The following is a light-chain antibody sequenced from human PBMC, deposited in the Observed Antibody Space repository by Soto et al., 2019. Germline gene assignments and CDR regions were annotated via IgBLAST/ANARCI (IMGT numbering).Light chain of an antibody. CDR3: QQYNSWSET. CDR1: QSVISR. Sequence: EILMTQSPCTLSASPGERATLFCRASQSVISRLAWYQQKPGQAPRLFIYDASAWPRGIPARFSGSGSGTEFTLTISSLQPEDFAIYYCQQYNSWSETFGQGTKVDIK. CDR2: DAS. J-gene: IGKJ1*01. V-gene: IGKV3-15*01.